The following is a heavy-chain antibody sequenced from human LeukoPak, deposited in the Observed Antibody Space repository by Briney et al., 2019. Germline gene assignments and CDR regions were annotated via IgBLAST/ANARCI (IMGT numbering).Heavy chain of an antibody. J-gene: IGHJ4*02. CDR1: GGSISSYY. CDR3: ARAAPDIVVVPAAFRFDY. V-gene: IGHV4-59*12. D-gene: IGHD2-2*01. CDR2: IYYSGST. Sequence: PSETLSLTCTVSGGSISSYYWSWIRQPPGKGLEWIGYIYYSGSTNYNPSLKSRVTISVDTSKNQFSLKLSSVTAADTAVYYCARAAPDIVVVPAAFRFDYWGQGTLVTVSS.